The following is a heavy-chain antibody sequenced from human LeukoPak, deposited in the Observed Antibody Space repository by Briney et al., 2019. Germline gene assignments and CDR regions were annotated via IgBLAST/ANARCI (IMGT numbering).Heavy chain of an antibody. CDR1: GFTLSTYG. CDR2: ISSDGGST. J-gene: IGHJ6*03. D-gene: IGHD5-12*01. CDR3: AREQIYYYYMDV. Sequence: GGSLRPSCAASGFTLSTYGMRWVRQAPGKGLEYVSGISSDGGSTYYASSVKGRFIISRDNSKNMLYLQVGSLRAEDMAVYYCAREQIYYYYMDVWGKGTTVTVSS. V-gene: IGHV3-64*01.